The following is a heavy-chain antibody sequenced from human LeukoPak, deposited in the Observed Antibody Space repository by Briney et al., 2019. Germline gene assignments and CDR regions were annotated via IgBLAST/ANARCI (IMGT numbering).Heavy chain of an antibody. CDR2: ISSSSSYI. V-gene: IGHV3-21*01. CDR1: GFTFSSYS. D-gene: IGHD5-18*01. Sequence: GGSLKLSCAASGFTFSSYSMNWVRQAPGKGLEWVSSISSSSSYIYYADTVKGRFTISRDNAKNSLYLQMNSLRAEDTAVYYCARGGPSDTAMVDWGQGTLVTVSS. J-gene: IGHJ4*02. CDR3: ARGGPSDTAMVD.